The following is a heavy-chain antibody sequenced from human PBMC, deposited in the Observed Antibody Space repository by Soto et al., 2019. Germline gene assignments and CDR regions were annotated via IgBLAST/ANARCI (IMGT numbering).Heavy chain of an antibody. CDR1: GVTFTSYW. CDR2: IYPGDSDT. CDR3: ARHTSHYDSSGYYYFGAFDI. J-gene: IGHJ3*02. D-gene: IGHD3-22*01. V-gene: IGHV5-51*01. Sequence: ESLKISCKSSGVTFTSYWIGWVRQMPGKGLEWMGIIYPGDSDTRYSPSFQGQVTISADKSISTAYLQWSSLKASDTAMYYCARHTSHYDSSGYYYFGAFDIWGQGTMVTVSS.